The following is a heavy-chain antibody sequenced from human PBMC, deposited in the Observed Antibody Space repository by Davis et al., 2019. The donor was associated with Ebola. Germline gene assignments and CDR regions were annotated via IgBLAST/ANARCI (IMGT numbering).Heavy chain of an antibody. J-gene: IGHJ6*02. V-gene: IGHV4-34*01. CDR1: GGSFSGYY. CDR3: ARGQWQRVPPLSFYYAMDV. Sequence: SETLSLTCAVYGGSFSGYYWSWIRQPPGKGLEWIGEINHSGSANYNPSLKGRVTISVDTSRMQFSLRLTSVTAADMADYYCARGQWQRVPPLSFYYAMDVWGRGTTVTVSS. CDR2: INHSGSA. D-gene: IGHD5-12*01.